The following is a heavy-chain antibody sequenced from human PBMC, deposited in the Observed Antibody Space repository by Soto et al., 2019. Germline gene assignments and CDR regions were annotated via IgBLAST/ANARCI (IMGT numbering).Heavy chain of an antibody. CDR3: VGRYGRGRGYYYYGMDV. V-gene: IGHV4-34*01. D-gene: IGHD6-13*01. Sequence: SETLSLTCAVYGVSFSGYYWIWIRQPPGKGLEWIGEINHSGSTNYNPSLKSRVTISVDTSKNQFSLKLSSVTAADTAVYYCVGRYGRGRGYYYYGMDVWGQGTTVTVS. J-gene: IGHJ6*02. CDR1: GVSFSGYY. CDR2: INHSGST.